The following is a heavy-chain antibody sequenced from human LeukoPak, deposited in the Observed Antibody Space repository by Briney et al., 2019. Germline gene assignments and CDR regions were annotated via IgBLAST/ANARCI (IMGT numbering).Heavy chain of an antibody. CDR1: GYTLTELS. CDR2: FDPEDGET. V-gene: IGHV1-24*01. J-gene: IGHJ5*02. CDR3: ATANYDFWSGYSYNWFDP. Sequence: DSVKVSCKVSGYTLTELSMHWVRQAPGKGLEWMGGFDPEDGETIYAQKFQGRVTMTEDTSTDTAYMELSSLRSEDTAVYYCATANYDFWSGYSYNWFDPWGQGTLVTVSS. D-gene: IGHD3-3*01.